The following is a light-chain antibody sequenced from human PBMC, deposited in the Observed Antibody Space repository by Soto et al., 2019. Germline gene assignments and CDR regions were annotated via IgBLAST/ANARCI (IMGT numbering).Light chain of an antibody. Sequence: DIQMTQSPSSLSTSLGDRVTITCRASQSIGTSLNWYQQKPGKAPELLIYGASNLQYAVPSRFSGSGSGTDFTLTISRLQPGDFATYYCQQSYSNPWTFGQGTKVDIK. CDR3: QQSYSNPWT. J-gene: IGKJ1*01. CDR1: QSIGTS. CDR2: GAS. V-gene: IGKV1-39*01.